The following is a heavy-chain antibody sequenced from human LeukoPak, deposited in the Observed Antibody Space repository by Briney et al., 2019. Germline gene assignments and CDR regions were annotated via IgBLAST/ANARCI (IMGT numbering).Heavy chain of an antibody. D-gene: IGHD6-19*01. CDR3: ARGDYSSGPGGWFDP. J-gene: IGHJ5*02. CDR1: GGSISSGSYY. V-gene: IGHV4-61*02. Sequence: SETLSPTCTASGGSISSGSYYWSWIRQPAGKGLEWIGRIYTSGSTNYNPSLKSRVTISVDTSKNQFSLKLSSVTAADTAVYYCARGDYSSGPGGWFDPWGQGTLVTVSS. CDR2: IYTSGST.